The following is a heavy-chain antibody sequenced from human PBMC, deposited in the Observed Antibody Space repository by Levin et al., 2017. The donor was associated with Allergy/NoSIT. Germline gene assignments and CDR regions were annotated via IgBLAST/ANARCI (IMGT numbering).Heavy chain of an antibody. Sequence: PGESLKISCAASGFTFSDYYMSWIRQAPGKGLEWISYISTSSSYISYADSVKGRFTISRDNAKNSVYLQMNSLGAGDTAVYYCARDLGASGRHFFDHWGQGILVTVSS. J-gene: IGHJ4*02. CDR2: ISTSSSYI. CDR3: ARDLGASGRHFFDH. D-gene: IGHD3-10*01. V-gene: IGHV3-11*05. CDR1: GFTFSDYY.